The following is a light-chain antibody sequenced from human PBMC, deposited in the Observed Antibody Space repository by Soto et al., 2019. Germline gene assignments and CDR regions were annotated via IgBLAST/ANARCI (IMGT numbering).Light chain of an antibody. Sequence: DMQMPLAPSTLAASFGGILTINLRASQSVNRWLGWYQQKPGIAPKLVIYKGSTLQSAVPSNLSRSGSGTEFPLTTSSLQPEDFAPYYCQQYNRYPWTFGQATKV. CDR3: QQYNRYPWT. CDR1: QSVNRW. V-gene: IGKV1-5*03. J-gene: IGKJ1*01. CDR2: KGS.